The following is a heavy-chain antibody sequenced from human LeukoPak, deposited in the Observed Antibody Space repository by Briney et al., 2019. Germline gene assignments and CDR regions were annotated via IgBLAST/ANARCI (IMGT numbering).Heavy chain of an antibody. J-gene: IGHJ4*02. CDR1: GFTFSSYA. D-gene: IGHD1-14*01. CDR3: ASRVSPADY. CDR2: ISYDGSNK. V-gene: IGHV3-30*04. Sequence: WRSLRLSCAASGFTFSSYAMHRVRQAPGKGLEWVAVISYDGSNKYYADSVKGRFTISRDNAKNTLYLQMNSLRAEDTAVYYCASRVSPADYWGQGTLVTVSS.